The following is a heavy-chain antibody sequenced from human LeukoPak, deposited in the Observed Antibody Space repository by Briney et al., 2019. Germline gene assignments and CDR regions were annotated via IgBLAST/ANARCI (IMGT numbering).Heavy chain of an antibody. CDR3: ASQYCSSTSCLQEPFDY. D-gene: IGHD2-2*01. J-gene: IGHJ4*02. Sequence: ASVKVSCKASGHTFTGYYMHWVRQAPGQGLEWMGWINPNSGGTDYAQKFQGRVTMTRDTSISTAYMELSRLRSDDTAVYYCASQYCSSTSCLQEPFDYRGQGTLVTVSS. CDR1: GHTFTGYY. V-gene: IGHV1-2*02. CDR2: INPNSGGT.